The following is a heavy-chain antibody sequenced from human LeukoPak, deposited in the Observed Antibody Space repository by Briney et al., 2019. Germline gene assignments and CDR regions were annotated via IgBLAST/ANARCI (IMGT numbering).Heavy chain of an antibody. Sequence: GGSLRLSCAASGFTFSSYSMNWVRQAPGKGLEWVSYISSSSSTIHYADSVKGRFTISRDNAKNSLYLQMNSLRAEDTAVYYCARDTATYYYGSGSPGYWGQGTLVTVSS. J-gene: IGHJ4*02. CDR2: ISSSSSTI. D-gene: IGHD3-10*01. CDR1: GFTFSSYS. CDR3: ARDTATYYYGSGSPGY. V-gene: IGHV3-48*04.